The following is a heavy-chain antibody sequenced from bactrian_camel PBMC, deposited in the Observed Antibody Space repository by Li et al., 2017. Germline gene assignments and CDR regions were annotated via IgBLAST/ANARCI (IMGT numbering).Heavy chain of an antibody. D-gene: IGHD2*01. Sequence: VQLVESGGGSVESRGSLTLFCATSGYTYSIYSMAWFRRAPGKEREGVAGIDGDGRTVYADSVKGRFTISRDNAKNTQYLQMNTLKPEDTAMYYCAASYNSGYYYTGPLSYWGQGTQVTVS. CDR3: AASYNSGYYYTGPLSY. J-gene: IGHJ4*01. V-gene: IGHV3S31*01. CDR2: IDGDGRT. CDR1: GYTYSIYS.